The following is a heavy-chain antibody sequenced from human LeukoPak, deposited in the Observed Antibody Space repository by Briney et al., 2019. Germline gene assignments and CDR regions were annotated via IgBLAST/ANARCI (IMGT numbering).Heavy chain of an antibody. Sequence: GGSLRLSCAASGMSFSSYEMNWVRQAPGKGLEWVSYISSGGTTIYYADSVKGRFTISRDNAKNSLYLQMNNLRAEDTAVYYCASARLYSGSWYCYFDSWARGTLVTVSS. J-gene: IGHJ4*02. CDR3: ASARLYSGSWYCYFDS. V-gene: IGHV3-48*03. D-gene: IGHD6-13*01. CDR1: GMSFSSYE. CDR2: ISSGGTTI.